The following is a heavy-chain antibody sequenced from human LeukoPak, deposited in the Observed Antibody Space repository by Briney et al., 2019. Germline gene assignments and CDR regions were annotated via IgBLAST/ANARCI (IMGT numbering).Heavy chain of an antibody. CDR3: ARAKTSGYSSSLDY. D-gene: IGHD6-13*01. V-gene: IGHV4-59*01. CDR2: IYYSGST. CDR1: GGSISSYY. Sequence: PSETPSLTCTVSGGSISSYYWSWIRQPPGKGLEWIGYIYYSGSTNYNPSLKSRVTISVDTSKNQFSLKLSSVTAADTAVYYCARAKTSGYSSSLDYWGQGTLVTVSS. J-gene: IGHJ4*02.